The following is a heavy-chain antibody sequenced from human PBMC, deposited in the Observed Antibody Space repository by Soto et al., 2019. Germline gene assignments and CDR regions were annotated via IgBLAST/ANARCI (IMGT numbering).Heavy chain of an antibody. Sequence: ASVKVSCKASGYTFTSYYIHWVRQAPGQGLEWVGLINPSGGSTTYAPKFQGRVTMTRDTSTSTVYMELNSLRSEDTAVYFCARDAQIGHGYSVYHTYWRQATLVTVSS. CDR2: INPSGGST. J-gene: IGHJ4*02. D-gene: IGHD5-12*01. CDR3: ARDAQIGHGYSVYHTY. V-gene: IGHV1-46*01. CDR1: GYTFTSYY.